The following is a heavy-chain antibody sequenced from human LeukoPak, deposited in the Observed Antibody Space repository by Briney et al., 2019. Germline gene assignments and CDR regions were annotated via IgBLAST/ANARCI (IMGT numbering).Heavy chain of an antibody. CDR2: ISGSGGST. D-gene: IGHD3-16*01. V-gene: IGHV3-23*01. CDR3: AKGGGSYDY. J-gene: IGHJ4*02. CDR1: GFTFSSYA. Sequence: QSGGSLRLSCAASGFTFSSYAMSWVRQAPGKGLGWVSAISGSGGSTYYADSMKGRFTISRDNSKNTLYLQMNSLRAEDTAVYYCAKGGGSYDYWGQGTLVTVSS.